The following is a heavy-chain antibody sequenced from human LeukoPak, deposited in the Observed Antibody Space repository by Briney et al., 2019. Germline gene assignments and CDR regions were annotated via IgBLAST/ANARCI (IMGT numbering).Heavy chain of an antibody. J-gene: IGHJ4*02. D-gene: IGHD3-16*01. Sequence: GESLKISCRGSGYSFTAYWIAWVRQMPGKGLEWMATIYPGDSATTYSPSFQGQVTISADKSITTAYLQWSSLQASDTAMYYCARPAAGLGGFDYWGQGTLVTVSS. CDR2: IYPGDSAT. CDR1: GYSFTAYW. CDR3: ARPAAGLGGFDY. V-gene: IGHV5-51*01.